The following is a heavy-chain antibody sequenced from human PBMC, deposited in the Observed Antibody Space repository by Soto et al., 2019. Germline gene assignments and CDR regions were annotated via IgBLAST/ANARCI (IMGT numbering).Heavy chain of an antibody. CDR3: ARTEVVAATYYYYYGMDV. CDR2: IIPIFGTA. CDR1: GGTFSSYD. D-gene: IGHD2-15*01. J-gene: IGHJ6*02. Sequence: QVQLVQSGAEVKKPGSSVKVSCKASGGTFSSYDISWVRQAPGQGLEWMGGIIPIFGTANYAQKFQGRVTITADESTSTAYMELSSLRSEDTAVYFCARTEVVAATYYYYYGMDVWGQGTTVTVSS. V-gene: IGHV1-69*01.